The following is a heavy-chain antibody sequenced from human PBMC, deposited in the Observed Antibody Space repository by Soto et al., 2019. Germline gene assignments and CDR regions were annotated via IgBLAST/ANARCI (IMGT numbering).Heavy chain of an antibody. CDR3: ARDGGFGEFKY. V-gene: IGHV1-69*18. D-gene: IGHD3-10*01. CDR1: GDTFSGYP. Sequence: QVQLVQYGAELKKPGSSVKVSCKASGDTFSGYPINWVRQAPGEGLEWMGRIIPVFGTTNDAQRLEGRVRFTADESTNTAYMELRGLLSEDTAVYYCARDGGFGEFKYWGPGTLVTV. J-gene: IGHJ4*02. CDR2: IIPVFGTT.